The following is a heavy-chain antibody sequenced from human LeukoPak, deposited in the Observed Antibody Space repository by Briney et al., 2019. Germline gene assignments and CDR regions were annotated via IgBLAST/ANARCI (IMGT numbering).Heavy chain of an antibody. V-gene: IGHV3-74*01. Sequence: GGSLRLSCAASGFTFSSYWMHWVRQAPGQGLVWVSRISTDGSSEIYADSVKGRFTISRANAKNTLYLQMNSLRAEDTAVYYCARVNVCPRCHFDYWGQGTLITVSS. J-gene: IGHJ4*02. D-gene: IGHD3-16*01. CDR1: GFTFSSYW. CDR2: ISTDGSSE. CDR3: ARVNVCPRCHFDY.